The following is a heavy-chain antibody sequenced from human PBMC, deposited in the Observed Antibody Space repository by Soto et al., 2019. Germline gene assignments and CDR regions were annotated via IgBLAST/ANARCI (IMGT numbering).Heavy chain of an antibody. J-gene: IGHJ6*02. Sequence: EVQLLESGGGLVQPGGSLRLSCAASEFTFSSYAMSWVRQAPGKGLEWVSGISGSGGSTYYADSVKGRFTISRDNSKNTLYLQMNSLRAEDTAVYYCAKPSQGALNYNGMDVWGQGTTVTVSS. CDR3: AKPSQGALNYNGMDV. V-gene: IGHV3-23*01. CDR2: ISGSGGST. CDR1: EFTFSSYA.